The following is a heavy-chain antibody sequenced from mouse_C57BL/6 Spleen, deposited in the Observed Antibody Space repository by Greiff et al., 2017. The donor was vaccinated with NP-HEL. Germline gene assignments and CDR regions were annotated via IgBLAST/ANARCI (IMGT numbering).Heavy chain of an antibody. D-gene: IGHD1-1*01. CDR2: IHPNSGST. J-gene: IGHJ2*01. Sequence: QVQLQQPGAELVKPGASVKLSCKASGYTFTSYWMHWVKQRPGHGLEWIGMIHPNSGSTNYNEKFKSKATLTVDKSSSTAYMQLSSLTSEDSAVYYCARSRDYGSSLDYWGQGTTLTVSS. CDR1: GYTFTSYW. CDR3: ARSRDYGSSLDY. V-gene: IGHV1-64*01.